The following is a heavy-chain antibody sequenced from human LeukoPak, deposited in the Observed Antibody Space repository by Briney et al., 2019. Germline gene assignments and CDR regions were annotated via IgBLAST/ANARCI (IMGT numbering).Heavy chain of an antibody. V-gene: IGHV4-59*01. CDR1: GDSINSYY. CDR2: IYYSGRT. D-gene: IGHD5-18*01. CDR3: ARERGIQNLFNS. Sequence: SETLSLTCTVSGDSINSYYWNWIRQPPGKGLEWIGYIYYSGRTDYNPSLKSRVTISVDTSKHQFSMKLKSVTAADTAVYFCARERGIQNLFNSWGQGTMVTVFS. J-gene: IGHJ3*02.